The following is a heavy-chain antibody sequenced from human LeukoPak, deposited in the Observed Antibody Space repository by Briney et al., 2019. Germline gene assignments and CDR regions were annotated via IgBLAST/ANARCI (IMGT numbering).Heavy chain of an antibody. CDR2: IYYSGRT. CDR3: ARHLYYDILTGYYNDAFDI. Sequence: SETLSLTCTVSGGSISSYYWSWIRQPPGKGLEWIGYIYYSGRTNYNPSLKSRVTISVDTSKNQFSLKLSSVTAADTAVYYCARHLYYDILTGYYNDAFDIWGQGTMVTVSS. V-gene: IGHV4-59*08. CDR1: GGSISSYY. J-gene: IGHJ3*02. D-gene: IGHD3-9*01.